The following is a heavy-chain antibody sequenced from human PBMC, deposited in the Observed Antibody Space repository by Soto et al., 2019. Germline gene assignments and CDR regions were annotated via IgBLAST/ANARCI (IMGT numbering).Heavy chain of an antibody. V-gene: IGHV3-64*01. D-gene: IGHD1-7*01. CDR3: VRRVSGNYDY. CDR2: ISSNGGTT. J-gene: IGHJ4*02. Sequence: EVQLAESGGGMVQPGGSLRLSCVASGLTFSSYDMHWVRQAPGKGLEYVSSISSNGGTTYYGNAVKGRFTISRDNSKNTLYLQMGSLRADDMAVYYCVRRVSGNYDYWGQGTLVTVSS. CDR1: GLTFSSYD.